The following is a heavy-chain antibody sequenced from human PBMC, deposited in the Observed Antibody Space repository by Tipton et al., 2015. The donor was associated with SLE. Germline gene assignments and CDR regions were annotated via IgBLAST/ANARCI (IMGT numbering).Heavy chain of an antibody. CDR1: GYSISSGYY. J-gene: IGHJ4*02. Sequence: PGLVKPSETLSLTCGVSGYSISSGYYWGWIRQHPGKGLEWIGYIYYSGSTNYNPSLKSRVTISVDTSKNQFSLKLSSVTAADTAVYYCARGGSSWFRYYFDYWGQGTLVTVSS. V-gene: IGHV4-61*01. CDR2: IYYSGST. D-gene: IGHD6-13*01. CDR3: ARGGSSWFRYYFDY.